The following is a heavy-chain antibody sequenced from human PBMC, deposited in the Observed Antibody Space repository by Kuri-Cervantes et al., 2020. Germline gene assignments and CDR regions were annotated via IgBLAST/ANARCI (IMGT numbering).Heavy chain of an antibody. Sequence: SETLSLTCTVSGCSISSSSYYWGWIRQPPGKGLAWIGYIYHSGSTYYNPSLKSRVTISVDRSKNQFSLKLSSVTAADTAVYYCARGAGLLWFGELHKYYFDYWGQGTLVTVSS. CDR1: GCSISSSSYY. CDR2: IYHSGST. J-gene: IGHJ4*02. D-gene: IGHD3-10*01. CDR3: ARGAGLLWFGELHKYYFDY. V-gene: IGHV4-39*07.